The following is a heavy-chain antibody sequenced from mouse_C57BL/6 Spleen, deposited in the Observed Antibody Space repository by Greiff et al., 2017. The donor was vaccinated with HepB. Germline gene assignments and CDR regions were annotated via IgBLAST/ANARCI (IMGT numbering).Heavy chain of an antibody. V-gene: IGHV1-61*01. CDR3: ARCDSYFDY. Sequence: QVQLQQPGAELVRPGSSVKLSCKASGYTFTSYWMDWVKQRPGQGLEWIGNIYPSDSETHYNQKFKDKATLTVDKSSSTAYMQLSSLTSEDSAVYYCARCDSYFDYWGQGTTLTVSS. J-gene: IGHJ2*01. D-gene: IGHD2-4*01. CDR2: IYPSDSET. CDR1: GYTFTSYW.